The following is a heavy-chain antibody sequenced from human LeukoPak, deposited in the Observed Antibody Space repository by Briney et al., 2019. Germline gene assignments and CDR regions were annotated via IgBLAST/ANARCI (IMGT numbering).Heavy chain of an antibody. CDR3: ARVATGSSWYSPFDY. J-gene: IGHJ4*02. CDR1: GGSFSSRSYY. V-gene: IGHV4-39*07. CDR2: IYYSGST. D-gene: IGHD6-13*01. Sequence: SETLSLTCTVSGGSFSSRSYYWGWIRQPPGKGLEWIGTIYYSGSTYYNPSLKSRVTISVDTSKNQFSLKLSSVTAADTAVYYCARVATGSSWYSPFDYWGQGTLVTVSS.